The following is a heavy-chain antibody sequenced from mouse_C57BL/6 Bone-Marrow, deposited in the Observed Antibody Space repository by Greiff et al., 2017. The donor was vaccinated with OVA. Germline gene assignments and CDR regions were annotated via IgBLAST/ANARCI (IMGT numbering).Heavy chain of an antibody. Sequence: VQLQQSGPVLVKPGASVKMSCKASGYTFTDYYMNWVKQSHGKSLEWIGVINPYNGGTSYNQKFKGKATLTVDKSSSTAYMELNSLTSEDSAVYYCARSAYYKFDYWGQGTTLTVSS. CDR2: INPYNGGT. D-gene: IGHD2-12*01. CDR3: ARSAYYKFDY. J-gene: IGHJ2*01. CDR1: GYTFTDYY. V-gene: IGHV1-19*01.